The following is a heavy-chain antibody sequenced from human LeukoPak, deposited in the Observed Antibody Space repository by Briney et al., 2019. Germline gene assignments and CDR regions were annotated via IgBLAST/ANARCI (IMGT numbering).Heavy chain of an antibody. Sequence: GRSLRLSCAASGFTFSSYAMHWVRQAPGKGLEWVAVIWYDGSNKYYADSVKGRFTISRDNSKNTLYLQMNSLRAEDTAVYYCAKDRRAVAGTRFDYWGQGTLVTVSS. CDR3: AKDRRAVAGTRFDY. CDR1: GFTFSSYA. CDR2: IWYDGSNK. V-gene: IGHV3-33*06. D-gene: IGHD6-19*01. J-gene: IGHJ4*02.